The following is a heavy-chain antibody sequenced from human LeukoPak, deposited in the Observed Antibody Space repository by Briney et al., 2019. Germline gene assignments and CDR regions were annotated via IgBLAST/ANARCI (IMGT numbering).Heavy chain of an antibody. CDR2: INHSGST. Sequence: SETLSLTCAVYGGSFSGYYWSWIRQPPGKGLEWIGEINHSGSTNYHPSLKSRVTISVDTSKNQFSLKLSSVTAADTAVYYCARARNYYDTSGYYKRPKYYFDYWGQGTLVTVSS. CDR3: ARARNYYDTSGYYKRPKYYFDY. V-gene: IGHV4-34*01. J-gene: IGHJ4*02. D-gene: IGHD3-22*01. CDR1: GGSFSGYY.